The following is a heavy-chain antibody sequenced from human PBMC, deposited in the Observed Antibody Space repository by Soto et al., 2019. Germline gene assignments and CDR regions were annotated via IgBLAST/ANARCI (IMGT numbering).Heavy chain of an antibody. CDR1: GYSFAGYW. J-gene: IGHJ4*02. D-gene: IGHD2-2*02. V-gene: IGHV5-10-1*01. CDR3: ARHCSSTSCYRWGEFDY. Sequence: GESLKISCKGSGYSFAGYWITWVRQKPGKGLEWMGRIDPSDSQTYYSPSFQGHVTISADKSISTAYLQWSSLKASDTAMYYCARHCSSTSCYRWGEFDYWGQGALVTVSS. CDR2: IDPSDSQT.